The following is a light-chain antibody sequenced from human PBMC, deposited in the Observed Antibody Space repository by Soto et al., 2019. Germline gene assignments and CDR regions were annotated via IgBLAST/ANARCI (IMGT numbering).Light chain of an antibody. Sequence: QSVLTQPPSASGTPGQRVTISCSGSSSNIGSNYVYWYQQLPGTAPKLLIYRNNQRPSGVPDRFSGSKSGTSASLAISGLRSEDEADYCCAAWDDSLSGWEFGGGTKLTVL. CDR2: RNN. J-gene: IGLJ3*02. V-gene: IGLV1-47*01. CDR1: SSNIGSNY. CDR3: AAWDDSLSGWE.